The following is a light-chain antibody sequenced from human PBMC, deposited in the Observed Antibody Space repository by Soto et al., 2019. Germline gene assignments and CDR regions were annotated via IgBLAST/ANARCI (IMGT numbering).Light chain of an antibody. J-gene: IGKJ1*01. CDR2: KAY. CDR3: QQYNSYPWT. Sequence: IQMTQSPSSLSASVGDRVTMTGRASQGIRNDLGWYQQKPGKAPKLLIYKAYSLESGVTSRFSGSGSGTEFTLTISSLQPDDFATYYCQQYNSYPWTVGQGTKVEIK. V-gene: IGKV1-17*01. CDR1: QGIRND.